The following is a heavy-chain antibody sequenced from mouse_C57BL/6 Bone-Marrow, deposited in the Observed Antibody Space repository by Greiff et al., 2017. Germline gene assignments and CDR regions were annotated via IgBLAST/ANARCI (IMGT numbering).Heavy chain of an antibody. CDR1: GFTFSDFY. CDR3: ARDLTGTSYFDV. Sequence: EVKVVESGAGLVQSGRSLRLSCATSGFTFSDFYMEWVRQAPGKGLEWIAASRHKANAYTTEYSVSVKGRFIVSRDTSPSILYLQMNALRAEDTAIYYCARDLTGTSYFDVWGTGTTVTVSS. J-gene: IGHJ1*03. D-gene: IGHD4-1*01. V-gene: IGHV7-1*01. CDR2: SRHKANAYTT.